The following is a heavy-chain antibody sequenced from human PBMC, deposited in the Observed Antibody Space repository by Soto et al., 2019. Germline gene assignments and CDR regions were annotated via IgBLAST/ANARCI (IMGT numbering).Heavy chain of an antibody. V-gene: IGHV3-74*01. CDR3: ARDRIAGSGSCDN. J-gene: IGHJ4*02. CDR1: GFTFNNYW. Sequence: GGSLRLSCAASGFTFNNYWMHWVRQAPGKGLVWVSRIKTDGSSPNYAGSVEGRFTISSDNAKNTLYLQMNSLRVEDTAVYYCARDRIAGSGSCDNWGQGTLVTVSS. CDR2: IKTDGSSP. D-gene: IGHD3-10*01.